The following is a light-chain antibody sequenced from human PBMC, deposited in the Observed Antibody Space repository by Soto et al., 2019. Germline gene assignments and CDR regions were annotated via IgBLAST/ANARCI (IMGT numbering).Light chain of an antibody. CDR2: DVN. V-gene: IGLV2-14*01. J-gene: IGLJ2*01. Sequence: QSGLTQPASVSGSPGQSITISCTGTISDIGGYNFISWYQHHPGKAPKLVIYDVNNRPSGISYRFSGSKSGNTASLTISGLQAEDEADYYCASYTRTTTLVFGGGTKLTVL. CDR3: ASYTRTTTLV. CDR1: ISDIGGYNF.